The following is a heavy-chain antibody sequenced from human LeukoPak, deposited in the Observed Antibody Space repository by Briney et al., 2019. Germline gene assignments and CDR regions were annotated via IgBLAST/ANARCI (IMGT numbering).Heavy chain of an antibody. CDR2: ISNDGSNK. V-gene: IGHV3-30*03. CDR3: ARDISSGYYDAFDI. D-gene: IGHD3-22*01. J-gene: IGHJ3*02. Sequence: GRSLRLSCAASGFTFSSYGMHWVRQAPGKGLEWVAFISNDGSNKYYAESVKGRCTISRDNFKNTVLLQVNSLRAEDMAVYYCARDISSGYYDAFDIWGQGTMVTVSS. CDR1: GFTFSSYG.